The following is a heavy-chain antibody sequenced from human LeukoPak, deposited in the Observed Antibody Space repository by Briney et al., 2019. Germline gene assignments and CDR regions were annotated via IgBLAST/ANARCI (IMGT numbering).Heavy chain of an antibody. CDR3: ARHRDFGELSRWFDP. Sequence: PSETLSLTCTVSGGSISTYYWSWIRQPPGKGLEWIGYIYDSGSTNFNPSLKSRVTIFVDTSKNQFSLKLSSVTAADTAVYYCARHRDFGELSRWFDPWGQGSLVTVSS. D-gene: IGHD3-10*01. CDR1: GGSISTYY. CDR2: IYDSGST. J-gene: IGHJ5*02. V-gene: IGHV4-59*08.